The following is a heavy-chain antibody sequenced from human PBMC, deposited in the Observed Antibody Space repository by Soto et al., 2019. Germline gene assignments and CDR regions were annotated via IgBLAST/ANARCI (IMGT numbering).Heavy chain of an antibody. CDR1: GFTFGSYA. V-gene: IGHV3-23*01. CDR3: AKESGYSYGYTDY. J-gene: IGHJ4*02. CDR2: VSDSGGST. Sequence: EVQLLESGGGLVQPGGSLRLSCAASGFTFGSYAMSWVRQAPGKGLEWVSAVSDSGGSTYYADSVKGRFTISRDKSKNTVFLQMNSLRAEDTAVYYCAKESGYSYGYTDYWGQGTRVTVSS. D-gene: IGHD5-18*01.